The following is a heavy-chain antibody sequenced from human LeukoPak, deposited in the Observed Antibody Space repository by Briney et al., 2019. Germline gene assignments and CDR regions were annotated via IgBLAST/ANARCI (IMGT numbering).Heavy chain of an antibody. CDR2: ISGSGGST. J-gene: IGHJ4*02. CDR1: GFTFSSYA. Sequence: GGSLRLSCAASGFTFSSYAMSWVRQAPGKGLEWVSAISGSGGSTYYADSVKGRLTTSRDNSKNTLYLQMNSLRAEDTAVYYCAKVGDYYDSSGYYILYYFDYWGQGTLVTVSS. D-gene: IGHD3-22*01. V-gene: IGHV3-23*01. CDR3: AKVGDYYDSSGYYILYYFDY.